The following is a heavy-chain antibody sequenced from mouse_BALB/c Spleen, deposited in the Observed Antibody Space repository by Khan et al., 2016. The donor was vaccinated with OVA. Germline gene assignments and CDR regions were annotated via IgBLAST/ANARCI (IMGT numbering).Heavy chain of an antibody. CDR1: GFSLTTYG. CDR3: AKDTSVFWVAY. V-gene: IGHV2-3*01. Sequence: QVQLKESGPGLVAPSQSLSITCTVSGFSLTTYGISWVRQPPGKGLDWLGVIWGDGSTNYHSALRSRLSIRKDNYKSPVILKLNSLQTDDTATYYCAKDTSVFWVAYWGQGTLVTVSA. J-gene: IGHJ3*01. D-gene: IGHD3-2*01. CDR2: IWGDGST.